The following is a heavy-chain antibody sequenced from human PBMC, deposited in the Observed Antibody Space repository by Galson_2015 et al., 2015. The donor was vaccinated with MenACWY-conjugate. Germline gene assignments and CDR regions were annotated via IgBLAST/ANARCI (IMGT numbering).Heavy chain of an antibody. V-gene: IGHV3-48*04. CDR1: GFTFSSYS. J-gene: IGHJ4*02. D-gene: IGHD3-10*01. CDR2: ISSSSSTI. Sequence: SLRLSCAASGFTFSSYSMNWVRQAPGKGLEWVSYISSSSSTIYYADSVEGRFTISRDNAKNSLYLQMNSLRVEDTAVYYCVKYGSGSYYSHYWGQGTLVTVSS. CDR3: VKYGSGSYYSHY.